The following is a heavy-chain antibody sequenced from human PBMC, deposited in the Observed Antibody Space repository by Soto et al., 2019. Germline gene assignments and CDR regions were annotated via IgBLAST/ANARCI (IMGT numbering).Heavy chain of an antibody. J-gene: IGHJ4*02. CDR1: GGTFSSYT. Sequence: SVKVSCQASGGTFSSYTISWVRQAPGQGLEWMGRIIPILGIANYAQKFQGRVTITADKSTSTAYMELSSLRSEDTAVYYCAVERSLVIVATDGFDYWGQGTLVTVSS. CDR2: IIPILGIA. D-gene: IGHD5-12*01. CDR3: AVERSLVIVATDGFDY. V-gene: IGHV1-69*02.